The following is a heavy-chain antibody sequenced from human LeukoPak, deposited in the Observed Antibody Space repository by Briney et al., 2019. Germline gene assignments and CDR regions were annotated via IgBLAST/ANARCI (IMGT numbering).Heavy chain of an antibody. CDR1: GFTFSSYG. CDR3: AKGLPYYDILTGYSDYYYYGMDV. CDR2: ISYDGSNK. V-gene: IGHV3-30*18. Sequence: GGSLGLSCAASGFTFSSYGMHWVRQAPGKGLEWVAVISYDGSNKYYADSVKGRFTISRDNSKNTLYLQMNSLRAEDTAVYYCAKGLPYYDILTGYSDYYYYGMDVWGQGTTVTVSS. J-gene: IGHJ6*02. D-gene: IGHD3-9*01.